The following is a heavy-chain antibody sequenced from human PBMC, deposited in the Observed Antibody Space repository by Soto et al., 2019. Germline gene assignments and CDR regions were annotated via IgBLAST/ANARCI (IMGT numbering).Heavy chain of an antibody. V-gene: IGHV3-30-3*01. D-gene: IGHD3-9*01. CDR2: ISYDGSNK. CDR3: ARELYYDILTGSPYYYYGMDV. J-gene: IGHJ6*02. Sequence: PGGSLRLSCAASGFTFGSYAMHWVRQAPGKGLEWVAVISYDGSNKYYADSVKGRFTISRDNSKNTLYLQMNSLRAEDTAVYYCARELYYDILTGSPYYYYGMDVWGQGTTVTVSS. CDR1: GFTFGSYA.